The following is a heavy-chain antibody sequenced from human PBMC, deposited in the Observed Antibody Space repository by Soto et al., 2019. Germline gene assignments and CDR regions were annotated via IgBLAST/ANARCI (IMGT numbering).Heavy chain of an antibody. CDR3: SKDVFGLWFGELLSFDY. CDR2: ISGSGDST. V-gene: IGHV3-23*01. J-gene: IGHJ4*02. CDR1: GFTFSRYA. D-gene: IGHD3-10*01. Sequence: EEQLLESGGGLVQPGGSLRLSCAASGFTFSRYAMSWVRQAPGKGLEWVSVISGSGDSTEYADSVKGRFTISRDNSKNTLHLQMNSLRAEETAVYYCSKDVFGLWFGELLSFDYWGQGTLVTVSS.